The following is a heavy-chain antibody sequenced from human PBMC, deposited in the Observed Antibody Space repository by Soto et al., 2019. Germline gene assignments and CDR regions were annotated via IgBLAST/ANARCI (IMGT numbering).Heavy chain of an antibody. Sequence: EVQLLESGGGLVQPGGSLRLSCAASGFTFSSYAMSWVRQAPGKGLEWVSAISGSGGSTYYADSVKGRFTISRDNPKNTLYLQMNSLRAEDTAVYYCAKGGVVVPAASWFDPWGQGTLVTVSS. D-gene: IGHD2-2*01. CDR2: ISGSGGST. CDR3: AKGGVVVPAASWFDP. J-gene: IGHJ5*02. V-gene: IGHV3-23*01. CDR1: GFTFSSYA.